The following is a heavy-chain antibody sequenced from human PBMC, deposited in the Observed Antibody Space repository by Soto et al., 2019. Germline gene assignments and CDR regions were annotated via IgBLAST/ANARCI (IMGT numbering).Heavy chain of an antibody. V-gene: IGHV1-2*04. J-gene: IGHJ6*02. D-gene: IGHD6-13*01. CDR1: GYTFTGYY. CDR3: ARVQAAGTDYYYGMDV. CDR2: INPNSGGT. Sequence: GASVKVSCKASGYTFTGYYMHWVRQAPGQGLEWMGWINPNSGGTNYAQKFQGWVTMTRDTSISTAYMELSRLRSDDTAVYYCARVQAAGTDYYYGMDVRGQRTKVTVSS.